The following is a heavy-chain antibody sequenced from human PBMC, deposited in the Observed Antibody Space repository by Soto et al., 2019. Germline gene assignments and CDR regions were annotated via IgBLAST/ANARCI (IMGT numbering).Heavy chain of an antibody. CDR2: MRANSGDT. CDR3: ARYIYGQGFKA. D-gene: IGHD3-3*02. V-gene: IGHV1-8*01. J-gene: IGHJ5*02. Sequence: QEQLVQPGAEVRKPGASVKVSCKASGDIFTNFDFNWVRQATGQGLEWIGWMRANSGDTGHDQKYQGRVSMTMDNSMSTAYMELSSLRAEDTAVYYCARYIYGQGFKAWGQGTLVFVSS. CDR1: GDIFTNFD.